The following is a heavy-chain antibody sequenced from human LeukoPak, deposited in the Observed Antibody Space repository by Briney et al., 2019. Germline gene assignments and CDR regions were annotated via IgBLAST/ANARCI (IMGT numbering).Heavy chain of an antibody. V-gene: IGHV1-2*02. Sequence: GASVKVSCKASGYTFTGYYMHWVRQAPGQGLEWMGWINPNSGGTNYAQKFQGRVTMTRDTSISTAYMELSRLRSDDTAVYYCARGSYYGSGSYRIHHDWFDPWGQGTLVTVSS. CDR2: INPNSGGT. CDR3: ARGSYYGSGSYRIHHDWFDP. CDR1: GYTFTGYY. J-gene: IGHJ5*02. D-gene: IGHD3-10*01.